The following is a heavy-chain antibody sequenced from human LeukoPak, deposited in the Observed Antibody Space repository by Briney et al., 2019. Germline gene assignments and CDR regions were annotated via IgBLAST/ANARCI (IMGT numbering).Heavy chain of an antibody. CDR1: GFTFSSYW. J-gene: IGHJ4*02. CDR3: ARGGPYSSSSWDY. Sequence: GGSLRLSCAASGFTFSSYWMLWVRQAPGKGLVWVSGTNNDGRSTRYADSVKGRFTISRDNAKNTLYLQMNSLRAEDTAVYYCARGGPYSSSSWDYWGQGTLVTVSS. CDR2: TNNDGRST. V-gene: IGHV3-74*01. D-gene: IGHD6-13*01.